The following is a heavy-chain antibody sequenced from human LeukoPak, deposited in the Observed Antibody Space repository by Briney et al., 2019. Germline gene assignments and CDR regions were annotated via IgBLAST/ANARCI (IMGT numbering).Heavy chain of an antibody. CDR2: FDPEDGET. D-gene: IGHD6-13*01. Sequence: GASVKVSCKVSGYTLTELSMHWVRQAPGKGLEWMGGFDPEDGETIYAQKFQGRVTMTEDTSTDTAYMELSSLRSEDTAVYYCATDKDGKAAAGTADAFDIWGQGTMVTVSS. CDR3: ATDKDGKAAAGTADAFDI. V-gene: IGHV1-24*01. CDR1: GYTLTELS. J-gene: IGHJ3*02.